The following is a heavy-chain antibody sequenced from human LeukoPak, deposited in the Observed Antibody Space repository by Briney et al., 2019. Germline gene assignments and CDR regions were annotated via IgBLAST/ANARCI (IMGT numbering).Heavy chain of an antibody. CDR3: ARDGLKGDPLTPGGYNWFDP. D-gene: IGHD2-21*01. V-gene: IGHV3-23*01. CDR1: AFTFSSYG. CDR2: ISGSGRST. Sequence: PGGSLRLSCAASAFTFSSYGMSWVRQAPGKGLEWVSSISGSGRSTHYVDSVKGRFTISRDNSKNTLYLQMNSLRAEDTAVYYCARDGLKGDPLTPGGYNWFDPWGQGTLVTVSS. J-gene: IGHJ5*02.